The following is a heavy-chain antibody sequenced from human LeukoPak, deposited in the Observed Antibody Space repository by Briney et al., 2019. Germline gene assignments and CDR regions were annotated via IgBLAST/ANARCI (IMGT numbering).Heavy chain of an antibody. CDR2: INPSGGST. D-gene: IGHD3-3*01. V-gene: IGHV1-46*01. CDR3: ATSITIFGVVYYYMDV. CDR1: GYTFTSYY. Sequence: ASVKVSCKASGYTFTSYYMHWVRQAPGQGLEWMGIINPSGGSTSYAQKLQGRVTMTRDMSTSTVYMELSSLRSEDTAVYYCATSITIFGVVYYYMDVWGKGTTVTVSS. J-gene: IGHJ6*03.